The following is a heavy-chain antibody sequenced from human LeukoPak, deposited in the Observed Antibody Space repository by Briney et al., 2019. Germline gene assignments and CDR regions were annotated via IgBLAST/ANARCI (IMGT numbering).Heavy chain of an antibody. Sequence: GGSLRLSCAASGFTFSSYSMNWVRQAPGKGLEWVSSISSSSSYIYYADSVKGRFTISRDNAKNSLYLQMNSLRAEDTAVYYCASIRYFDWLLFDYWGQGTLVTVSS. CDR2: ISSSSSYI. J-gene: IGHJ4*02. CDR3: ASIRYFDWLLFDY. V-gene: IGHV3-21*01. D-gene: IGHD3-9*01. CDR1: GFTFSSYS.